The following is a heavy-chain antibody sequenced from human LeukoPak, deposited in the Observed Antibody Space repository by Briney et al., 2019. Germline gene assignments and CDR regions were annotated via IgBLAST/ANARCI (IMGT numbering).Heavy chain of an antibody. CDR2: ISSSSYI. V-gene: IGHV3-21*01. D-gene: IGHD3-3*01. CDR3: ARDVAIFTYYGMDV. CDR1: GFTFSSYS. Sequence: GGSLRLSCAASGFTFSSYSMNWVRQAPGKGLEWVSSISSSSYIYYADSVKGRFTISRDNAKNSLYLQMNSLRAEDTAVYYCARDVAIFTYYGMDVWGQGTTVTVSS. J-gene: IGHJ6*02.